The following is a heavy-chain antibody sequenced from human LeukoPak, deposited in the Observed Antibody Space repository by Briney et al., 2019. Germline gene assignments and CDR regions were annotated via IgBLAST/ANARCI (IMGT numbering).Heavy chain of an antibody. V-gene: IGHV3-48*03. D-gene: IGHD5-18*01. CDR2: ISSSGSTR. J-gene: IGHJ4*02. CDR1: GFTFSSFE. CDR3: ARDGYSYSFFDY. Sequence: GGSLRLSCAASGFTFSSFEMNWVRQAPGQGLEWVSHISSSGSTRYYADSVKGRFTISRDNAKNSLYLQMNSLRAEDTGVYYCARDGYSYSFFDYWGQGSVVTVSS.